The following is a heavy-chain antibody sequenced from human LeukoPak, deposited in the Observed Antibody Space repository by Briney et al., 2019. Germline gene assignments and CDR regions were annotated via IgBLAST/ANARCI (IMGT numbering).Heavy chain of an antibody. Sequence: GGSLRLSCAASGFTFDDYGMSWVRQAPGKGLEWVSAISGSGGSTYYADSVKGRFTISRDNSKNTLYLQMNSLRAEDTAVYYCAKDLEQWLSKNYYYYMDVWGKGTTVTVSS. D-gene: IGHD6-19*01. CDR3: AKDLEQWLSKNYYYYMDV. CDR2: ISGSGGST. CDR1: GFTFDDYG. V-gene: IGHV3-23*01. J-gene: IGHJ6*03.